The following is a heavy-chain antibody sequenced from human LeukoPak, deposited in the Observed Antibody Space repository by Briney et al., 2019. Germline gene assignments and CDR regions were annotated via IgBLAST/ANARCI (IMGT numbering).Heavy chain of an antibody. Sequence: SETLSLTCTVSGGSISSGDYYWSWIRQPPGKGLEWIGYIYHSGSTYYNPSLKSRVTISVDTSKNQFSLKLSSVTAADTAVYYCARGLNRNDYGDYGYWGQGTLVTVSS. V-gene: IGHV4-30-2*01. CDR1: GGSISSGDYY. D-gene: IGHD4-17*01. CDR2: IYHSGST. J-gene: IGHJ4*02. CDR3: ARGLNRNDYGDYGY.